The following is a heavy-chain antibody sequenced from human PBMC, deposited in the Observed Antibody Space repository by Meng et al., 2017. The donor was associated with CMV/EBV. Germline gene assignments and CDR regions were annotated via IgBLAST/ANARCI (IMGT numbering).Heavy chain of an antibody. CDR2: IYYSGST. J-gene: IGHJ4*02. CDR3: ASDLRYCSSTSCYARGKLFDY. Sequence: SETLSLTYTVSGGSISSSSYYWGWIRQPPGKGLEWIGSIYYSGSTYYNPSLKSRVTISVDTSKNQFSLKLSSVTAADTAVYYCASDLRYCSSTSCYARGKLFDYWGQGTLVTVSS. D-gene: IGHD2-2*01. CDR1: GGSISSSSYY. V-gene: IGHV4-39*07.